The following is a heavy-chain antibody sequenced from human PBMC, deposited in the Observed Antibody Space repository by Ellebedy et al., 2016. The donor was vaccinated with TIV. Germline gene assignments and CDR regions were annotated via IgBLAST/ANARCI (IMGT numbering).Heavy chain of an antibody. CDR2: MNPNSGNT. J-gene: IGHJ6*02. CDR1: GYTFTSYY. Sequence: ASVKVSCKASGYTFTSYYMHWVRQAPGQGLEWMGWMNPNSGNTGYAQKFQGRVTMTRNTSINTADMELSSLRSEDTAVYYCARGFDGSGSYYYYGMDVWGQGTTVTVSS. CDR3: ARGFDGSGSYYYYGMDV. V-gene: IGHV1-8*02. D-gene: IGHD3-10*01.